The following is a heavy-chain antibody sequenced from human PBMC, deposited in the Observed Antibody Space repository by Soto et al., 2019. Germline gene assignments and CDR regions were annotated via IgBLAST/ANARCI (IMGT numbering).Heavy chain of an antibody. V-gene: IGHV3-11*01. CDR2: ISSSGNSI. Sequence: SGYCRGWLRQAPGKGLEWVSYISSSGNSIYYADYVRGRFTVSRDNAKNLLFLQMNSLRAEDTDVYFCARRAAAGRSFDYWGLGTLVTVSS. J-gene: IGHJ4*02. D-gene: IGHD6-13*01. CDR3: ARRAAAGRSFDY. CDR1: SGYC.